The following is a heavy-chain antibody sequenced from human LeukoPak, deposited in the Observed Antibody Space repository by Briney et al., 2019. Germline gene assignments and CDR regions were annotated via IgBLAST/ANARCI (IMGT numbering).Heavy chain of an antibody. V-gene: IGHV3-48*03. Sequence: GGSLRLSCAASGITFSSYEMNWVRQAPGKGLEWVSYMSSSGTTIYYADSVKGRFTISRDNAKNSLYLQMNSLRVEDTAVYYCARATITSTDNWFYPWGQGTLVTVSS. CDR1: GITFSSYE. CDR3: ARATITSTDNWFYP. J-gene: IGHJ5*02. CDR2: MSSSGTTI. D-gene: IGHD1-14*01.